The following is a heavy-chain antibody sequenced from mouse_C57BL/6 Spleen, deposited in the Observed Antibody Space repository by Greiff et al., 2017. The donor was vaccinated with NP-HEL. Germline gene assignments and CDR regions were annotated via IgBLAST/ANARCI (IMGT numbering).Heavy chain of an antibody. J-gene: IGHJ3*01. Sequence: QVQLQQSGAELVKPGASVKLSCKASGYTFTSYWMQWVKQRPGQGLEWIGEIDPSDSYTNYNQKFKGKATLTVDTSSSTAYMQLSSLTSEDSAVYYCARSFAYWGQGTLVTVSA. V-gene: IGHV1-50*01. CDR2: IDPSDSYT. CDR1: GYTFTSYW. CDR3: ARSFAY.